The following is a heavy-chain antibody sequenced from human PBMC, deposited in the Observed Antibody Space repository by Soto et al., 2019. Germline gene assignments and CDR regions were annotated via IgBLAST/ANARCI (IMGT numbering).Heavy chain of an antibody. CDR1: GFTFKNYN. Sequence: EVQLVESGGGMVKPGESLRLSCVASGFTFKNYNMNWVRQAPGKGLVWVSSIGGPDTLTYYADSVKGRFTISKDNAKSSLFLQMNSLRAAHTVVYFWVRDGSLLALPRWGHGTLVTVSS. CDR3: VRDGSLLALPR. J-gene: IGHJ4*01. V-gene: IGHV3-21*03. D-gene: IGHD3-10*01. CDR2: IGGPDTLT.